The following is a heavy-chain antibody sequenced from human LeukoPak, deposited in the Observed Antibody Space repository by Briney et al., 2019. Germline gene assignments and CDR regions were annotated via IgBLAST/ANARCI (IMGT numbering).Heavy chain of an antibody. V-gene: IGHV3-7*01. CDR3: ARIGYTSSSNDY. J-gene: IGHJ4*02. Sequence: GGSLRLSCAASGFTFSRYWMSWVRQAPGKGLEWVANINQDGSVIYYVDSVKGRLTISRDNAKNSLSLQMNSLRVEDTAVYYCARIGYTSSSNDYWGQGTLVTVSS. D-gene: IGHD2-15*01. CDR2: INQDGSVI. CDR1: GFTFSRYW.